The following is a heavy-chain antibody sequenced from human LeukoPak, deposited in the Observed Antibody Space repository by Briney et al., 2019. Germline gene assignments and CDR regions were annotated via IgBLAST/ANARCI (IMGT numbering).Heavy chain of an antibody. V-gene: IGHV4-59*01. D-gene: IGHD6-19*01. CDR1: GGSISSCY. CDR3: ARDKVAVAGTGWFDP. Sequence: SETLSLTCTVSGGSISSCYWSWIRQPPGKGLEWIGYIYYSGSTNYNPSLKSRVTISVDTSKNQFSLKLSSVTAADTAVYYCARDKVAVAGTGWFDPWGQGTLVTVSS. J-gene: IGHJ5*02. CDR2: IYYSGST.